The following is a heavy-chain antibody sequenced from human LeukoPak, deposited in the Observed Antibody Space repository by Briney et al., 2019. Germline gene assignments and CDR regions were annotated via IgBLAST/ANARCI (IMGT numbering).Heavy chain of an antibody. CDR3: ARSSSASRDDY. Sequence: ASVTVSCKASGYTFTGYYMHWVRQAPGQGREGMGRINPNSGGTNYAQKFQGRVTMTRDTSISTAYMELSRLRSDDTAVYYCARSSSASRDDYLGQGSLVTVSS. V-gene: IGHV1-2*06. D-gene: IGHD6-6*01. CDR1: GYTFTGYY. CDR2: INPNSGGT. J-gene: IGHJ4*02.